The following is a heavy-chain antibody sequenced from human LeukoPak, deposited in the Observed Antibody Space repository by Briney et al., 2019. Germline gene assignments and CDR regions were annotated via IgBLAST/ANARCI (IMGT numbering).Heavy chain of an antibody. Sequence: PSKTLSLTCTVSGGSISSGGYYWSWIRQPPGKGLEWIGYIYHSGSTYYNPSLKSRVTISVDRSKNQFSLKLSSVTAADTAVYYCARDLEPSGYYTGLDYWGQGTLVTVSS. V-gene: IGHV4-30-2*01. CDR2: IYHSGST. CDR1: GGSISSGGYY. D-gene: IGHD3-3*01. J-gene: IGHJ4*02. CDR3: ARDLEPSGYYTGLDY.